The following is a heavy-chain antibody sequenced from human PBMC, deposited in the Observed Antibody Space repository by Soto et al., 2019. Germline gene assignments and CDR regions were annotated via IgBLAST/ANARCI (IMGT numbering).Heavy chain of an antibody. Sequence: GGSLRLSCAASGFSFSDYWMSWVRQAPGKGLGWVANVKQDGSERYYVDSVKGRFTISRDNAKNSLYLQMNSLRAEDTAVYYCARERVVVPATIFYYYALDVWGQGTTVTVSS. V-gene: IGHV3-7*05. D-gene: IGHD2-15*01. CDR1: GFSFSDYW. J-gene: IGHJ6*02. CDR3: ARERVVVPATIFYYYALDV. CDR2: VKQDGSER.